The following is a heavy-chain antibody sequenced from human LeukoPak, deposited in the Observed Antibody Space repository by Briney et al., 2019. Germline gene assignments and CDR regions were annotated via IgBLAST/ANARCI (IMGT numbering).Heavy chain of an antibody. CDR2: IYSGGST. Sequence: PGGSLRLSFAASGFTVSSNYMSWVRQAPGKELEWVSVIYSGGSTYYADSVKGRFTISRDNSKNTLYLQMNSLRAEDTAVYYCARDNYYYDSSGPDAFDIWGQGTMVTVSS. V-gene: IGHV3-53*01. J-gene: IGHJ3*02. D-gene: IGHD3-22*01. CDR1: GFTVSSNY. CDR3: ARDNYYYDSSGPDAFDI.